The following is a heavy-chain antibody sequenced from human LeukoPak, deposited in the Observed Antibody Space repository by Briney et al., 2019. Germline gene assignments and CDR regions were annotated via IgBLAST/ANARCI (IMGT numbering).Heavy chain of an antibody. CDR2: IYPGDSDT. V-gene: IGHV5-51*01. CDR1: GYSFTSYW. CDR3: ARRQTHNYDILTGPFDY. Sequence: GESLKFSCKGSGYSFTSYWIGWVRQMPGKGLEWMGIIYPGDSDTRYSPSFQGQVTISADKSISTAYLQWSSLKASDTAMYYCARRQTHNYDILTGPFDYWGQGTLVTVSS. J-gene: IGHJ4*02. D-gene: IGHD3-9*01.